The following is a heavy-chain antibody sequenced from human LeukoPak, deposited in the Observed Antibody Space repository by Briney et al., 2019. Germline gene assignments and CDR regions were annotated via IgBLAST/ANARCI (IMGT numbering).Heavy chain of an antibody. J-gene: IGHJ4*02. V-gene: IGHV1-2*02. CDR2: INPNSGGT. CDR3: ARWVTTVTTNFDY. D-gene: IGHD4-17*01. Sequence: ASVKVSCKASGYTFTGYYMHWVRQAPGQGLDWMGWINPNSGGTNYAQKFQGRVTMTRDTSISTAYMELSRLRSDDTAVYYCARWVTTVTTNFDYWGQGTLVTVSS. CDR1: GYTFTGYY.